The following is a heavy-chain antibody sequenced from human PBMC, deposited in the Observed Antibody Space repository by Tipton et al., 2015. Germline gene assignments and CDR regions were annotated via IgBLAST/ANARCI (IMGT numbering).Heavy chain of an antibody. V-gene: IGHV1-2*04. CDR3: ARSYDFSSSYYYYGMDV. D-gene: IGHD3-3*01. CDR2: INPNSGVP. Sequence: QSGAEVKKPGASVKVSCKASGYTFTGYYIHWVRQSPGQGLEWMGWINPNSGVPNYAQKFQGWVTMTRDTSISTAYMELSRQSSDDTAVYYCARSYDFSSSYYYYGMDVWGQGTTVTVSS. J-gene: IGHJ6*02. CDR1: GYTFTGYY.